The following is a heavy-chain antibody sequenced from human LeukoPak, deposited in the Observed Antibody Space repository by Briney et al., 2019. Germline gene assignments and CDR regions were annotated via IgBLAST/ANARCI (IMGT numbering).Heavy chain of an antibody. CDR2: INPNSGGT. V-gene: IGHV1-2*02. Sequence: ASVKVSCKASGYTFTGYYMHWVRQASGQGLEWMGWINPNSGGTNYAQKFQGRVTMTRDTSISTAYMELSSLRSEDTAVYFCARGDGEAAAGTENWFDPWGQGTLVTVSS. CDR3: ARGDGEAAAGTENWFDP. CDR1: GYTFTGYY. J-gene: IGHJ5*02. D-gene: IGHD6-13*01.